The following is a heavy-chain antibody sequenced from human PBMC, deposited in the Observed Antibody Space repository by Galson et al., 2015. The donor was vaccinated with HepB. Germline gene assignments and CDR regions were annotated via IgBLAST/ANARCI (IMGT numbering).Heavy chain of an antibody. J-gene: IGHJ4*02. CDR1: GFTLSTHW. D-gene: IGHD3-16*02. CDR3: ARDQYVPYGWGSYRYTGASGIDY. CDR2: IKEDGSEQ. Sequence: SLRLSCAASGFTLSTHWMTWVRQAPGKGLEWVANIKEDGSEQYYLDSVKGRFTISRDNAKNLLHLQMDTLRVEDTAVYYCARDQYVPYGWGSYRYTGASGIDYWGQGTLVTVSS. V-gene: IGHV3-7*03.